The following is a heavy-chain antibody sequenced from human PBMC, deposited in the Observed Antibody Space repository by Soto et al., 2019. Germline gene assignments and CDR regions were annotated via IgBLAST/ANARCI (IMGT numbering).Heavy chain of an antibody. CDR2: INTNTGNP. CDR3: ARGPYSSSSLSYGFDP. Sequence: QVQLVQSGSELEKPGASVKVSCKASGYTFTSYAMNWVRQAPGQGLEWMGWINTNTGNPTYAQGFTGRFVFSVDTSVSTAYLQICSLKAEDTAVYYCARGPYSSSSLSYGFDPWGQGTLVTVSS. V-gene: IGHV7-4-1*01. D-gene: IGHD6-6*01. CDR1: GYTFTSYA. J-gene: IGHJ5*02.